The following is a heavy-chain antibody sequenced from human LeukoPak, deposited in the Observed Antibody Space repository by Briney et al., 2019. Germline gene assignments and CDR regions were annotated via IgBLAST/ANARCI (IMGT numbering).Heavy chain of an antibody. J-gene: IGHJ4*02. CDR2: IYPGDSDT. D-gene: IGHD3-9*01. CDR1: GYSFTSYW. CDR3: ARLSRVPGADWEN. V-gene: IGHV5-51*01. Sequence: GESLKISCKGSGYSFTSYWIGWVRQMPGKGLELMGIIYPGDSDTRYSPSFQGQVTISADKSISTAYLQWSSLKASDTAMYYCARLSRVPGADWENWGQGTLVTVSS.